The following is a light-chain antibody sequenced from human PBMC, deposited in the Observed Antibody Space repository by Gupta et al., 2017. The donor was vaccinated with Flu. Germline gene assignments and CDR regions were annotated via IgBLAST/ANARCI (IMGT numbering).Light chain of an antibody. Sequence: PATLSVSPGERATLSCRASQSFTSNLAWYQQKPGRAPRLLIYSASNRATGIPARFSGSGSGTEFTLTISSLQSEDFAVYYCQQYEGWPYTFGQGTKLEIK. V-gene: IGKV3-15*01. J-gene: IGKJ2*01. CDR3: QQYEGWPYT. CDR1: QSFTSN. CDR2: SAS.